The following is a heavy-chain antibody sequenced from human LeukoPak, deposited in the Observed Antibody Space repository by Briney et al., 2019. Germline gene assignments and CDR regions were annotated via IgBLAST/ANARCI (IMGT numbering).Heavy chain of an antibody. V-gene: IGHV4-4*07. D-gene: IGHD1-26*01. CDR1: GGSITGYY. Sequence: SETLSLTCTVSGGSITGYYWSWIRQSAGKGLEWIGRIYITGSTTYNPSLKSRVTMSLDTSKNQFSLKLTSVTAAGTAVYYCARGVNSGYFDYCGQGTLVTVSS. CDR3: ARGVNSGYFDY. J-gene: IGHJ4*02. CDR2: IYITGST.